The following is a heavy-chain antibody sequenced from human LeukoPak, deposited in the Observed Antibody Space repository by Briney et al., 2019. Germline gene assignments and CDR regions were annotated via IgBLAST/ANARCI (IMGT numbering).Heavy chain of an antibody. J-gene: IGHJ4*02. CDR1: GFTFSSYG. V-gene: IGHV3-33*01. D-gene: IGHD3-3*01. CDR2: IWYDGSRK. Sequence: GGSLRLSCAASGFTFSSYGMHWVRQAPGKGLEWVAVIWYDGSRKYYAHSVEGRFTISRDNSKNTLYLQMDSLRAEDTAVYYCARDRAWNYFDYWGQGTLVTVSS. CDR3: ARDRAWNYFDY.